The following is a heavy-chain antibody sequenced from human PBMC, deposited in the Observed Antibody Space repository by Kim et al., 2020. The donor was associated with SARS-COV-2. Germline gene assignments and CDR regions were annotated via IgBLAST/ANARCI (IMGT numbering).Heavy chain of an antibody. J-gene: IGHJ5*02. CDR2: IYYSGST. CDR1: GGSISSGGYY. Sequence: SETLSLTCTVSGGSISSGGYYWSWIRQHPGKGLEWIGYIYYSGSTYYNPSLKSRVTISVDTSKNQFSLKLSSVTAADTAVYYCARATITIFGVVMSGEWFDPWGQGTLFTVSS. D-gene: IGHD3-3*01. CDR3: ARATITIFGVVMSGEWFDP. V-gene: IGHV4-31*03.